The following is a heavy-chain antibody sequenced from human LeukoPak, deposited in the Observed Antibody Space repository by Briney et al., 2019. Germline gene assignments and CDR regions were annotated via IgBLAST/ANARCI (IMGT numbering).Heavy chain of an antibody. J-gene: IGHJ4*02. V-gene: IGHV3-7*01. CDR1: GFIFSNYW. Sequence: GGSLRLSCAASGFIFSNYWMNWVRQTPGKGLEWVANIKKDGSEKYYVDSVRGRFTISRDNAKNSLYLQLNSLRAEDTAVYYCAADGYSSPFDFWGQGTLVTVSS. CDR2: IKKDGSEK. CDR3: AADGYSSPFDF. D-gene: IGHD5-24*01.